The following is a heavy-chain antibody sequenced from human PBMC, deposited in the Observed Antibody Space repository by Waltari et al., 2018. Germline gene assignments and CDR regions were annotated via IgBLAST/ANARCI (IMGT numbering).Heavy chain of an antibody. V-gene: IGHV4-59*01. J-gene: IGHJ2*01. CDR3: ARAPPAPGYWYFDL. Sequence: QVQLQESGPGLVKPSETLSLTCTVSGGPISSYYWRWIRQPPGKGLEWIGYIYYSGSTNYNPSLKSRVTISVDTSKNQFSLKLSSVTAADTAVYYCARAPPAPGYWYFDLWGRGTLVTVSS. CDR2: IYYSGST. CDR1: GGPISSYY.